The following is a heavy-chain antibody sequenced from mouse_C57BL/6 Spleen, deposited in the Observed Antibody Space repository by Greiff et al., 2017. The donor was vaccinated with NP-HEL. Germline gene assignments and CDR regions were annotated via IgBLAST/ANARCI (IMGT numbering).Heavy chain of an antibody. CDR1: GFNIKNTY. CDR3: AREYITTVEDYAMDY. CDR2: IVPANGNT. J-gene: IGHJ4*01. V-gene: IGHV14-3*01. Sequence: VQLKESVAELVRPGASVKLSCTASGFNIKNTYMHWVKQRPEQGLEWIGRIVPANGNTKYAPKFQGTATITADTSSNTAYLQLSSLTSEDTAIYYCAREYITTVEDYAMDYWGQGTSVTVSS. D-gene: IGHD1-1*01.